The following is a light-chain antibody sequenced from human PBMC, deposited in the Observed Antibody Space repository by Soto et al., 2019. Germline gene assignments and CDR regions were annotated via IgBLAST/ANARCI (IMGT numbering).Light chain of an antibody. Sequence: QSVLTQPPSVSGAPGQRVTISCTGSSSNIGAGYVVHWYQQLPGTAPKLLIYGNSNRPSGVPDQFSGSKSGTSASLAITGLQSEDEADYYCATWDDSLSGRWVFGGGTKLTVL. CDR2: GNS. CDR1: SSNIGAGYV. V-gene: IGLV1-40*01. CDR3: ATWDDSLSGRWV. J-gene: IGLJ3*02.